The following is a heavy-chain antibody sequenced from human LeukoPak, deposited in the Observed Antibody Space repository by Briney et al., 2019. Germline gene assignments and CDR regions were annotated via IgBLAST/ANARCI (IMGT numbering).Heavy chain of an antibody. J-gene: IGHJ4*02. Sequence: TSETLSLTCNVSGASIISGSNYWGWIRQPPGETLGWIGSIYSSGSTYYNPSLESRVIILLDTSKNQFSLKLSSVTAADTVVYYCARRGRWLQPDYWGQGTQDTVSS. D-gene: IGHD5-24*01. V-gene: IGHV4-39*07. CDR3: ARRGRWLQPDY. CDR1: GASIISGSNY. CDR2: IYSSGST.